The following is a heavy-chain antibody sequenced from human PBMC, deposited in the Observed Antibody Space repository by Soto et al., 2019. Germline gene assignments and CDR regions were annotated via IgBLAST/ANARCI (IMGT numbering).Heavy chain of an antibody. CDR3: ARSPENYYGSGSYFFDY. Sequence: SETLSLTCTISGGSISSRDYYWSWIRQHPGKGLEWIGYIYYSGNTNYNPSLKSRVTISVDTSKNQFSLKLSSVTAADTAVYYCARSPENYYGSGSYFFDYWGQGTLVTAPQ. CDR1: GGSISSRDYY. D-gene: IGHD3-10*01. J-gene: IGHJ4*02. CDR2: IYYSGNT. V-gene: IGHV4-31*03.